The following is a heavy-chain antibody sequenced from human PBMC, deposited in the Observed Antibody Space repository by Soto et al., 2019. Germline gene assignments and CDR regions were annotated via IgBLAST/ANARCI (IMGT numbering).Heavy chain of an antibody. CDR1: GFTFSSYA. V-gene: IGHV3-30-3*01. D-gene: IGHD5-12*01. CDR2: ISYDGSNK. Sequence: GGSLRLSCAASGFTFSSYAMHWVRQAPGKGLEWVAVISYDGSNKYYADSVKGRFTISRDNSKNTLYLQMNSLRAEDTAVYYCARDQGSGYDPRYYFDYWGQGTLVTVSS. J-gene: IGHJ4*02. CDR3: ARDQGSGYDPRYYFDY.